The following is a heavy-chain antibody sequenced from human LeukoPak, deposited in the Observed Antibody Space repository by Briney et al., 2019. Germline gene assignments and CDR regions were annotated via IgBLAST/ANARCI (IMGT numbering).Heavy chain of an antibody. D-gene: IGHD6-19*01. J-gene: IGHJ4*02. V-gene: IGHV4-61*02. CDR3: ARDHAVSSGWYRTYYFDY. Sequence: PSQTLSLTCTVSGGSISSGSYYWSWIRQPAGKGLEWIGRIYTSGSTNYNPSLKSRVTISVDTSKNQFSLKLSSVTAADTAVYYCARDHAVSSGWYRTYYFDYWGQGTLVTVSS. CDR2: IYTSGST. CDR1: GGSISSGSYY.